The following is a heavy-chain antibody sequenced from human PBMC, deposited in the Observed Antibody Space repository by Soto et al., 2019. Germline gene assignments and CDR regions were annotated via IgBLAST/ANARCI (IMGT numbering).Heavy chain of an antibody. CDR1: GFTFSSYS. CDR3: GRDPCAGDCFIDY. CDR2: IRSSSSYI. J-gene: IGHJ4*02. Sequence: GGSLRLSWAASGFTFSSYSMNWVRQAPGKGLEWVSPIRSSSSYIYYADSVKGRFTISRDNAKNSLYLQMNSLRAEDTAVYYCGRDPCAGDCFIDYWGQGALVTVSS. D-gene: IGHD2-21*02. V-gene: IGHV3-21*01.